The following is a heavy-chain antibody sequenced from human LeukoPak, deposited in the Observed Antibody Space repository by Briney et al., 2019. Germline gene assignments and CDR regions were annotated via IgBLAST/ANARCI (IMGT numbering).Heavy chain of an antibody. CDR2: ISYDGSNK. V-gene: IGHV3-30*04. CDR3: ARAGIYGSGSYPRPFDY. D-gene: IGHD3-10*01. Sequence: GGSLRLSCAASGFTFSSYAMHWVHQAPGKGLEWVAVISYDGSNKYYADSVKGRFTISRDNSKNTLYLQMNGLRAEDTAVYYCARAGIYGSGSYPRPFDYWGQGTLVTVSS. CDR1: GFTFSSYA. J-gene: IGHJ4*02.